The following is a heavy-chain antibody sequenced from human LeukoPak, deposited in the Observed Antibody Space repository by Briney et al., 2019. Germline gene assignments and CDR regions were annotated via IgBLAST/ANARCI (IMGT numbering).Heavy chain of an antibody. V-gene: IGHV3-64D*09. CDR3: VRGYSFGPYGMDV. Sequence: GGSLRLSCSASGFPFSSYAMHWVRQAPGKGLEYVSAISDSGGSTYYADSVKGRFTISRVNSKNTLYLQMSSLRAEDTAMYFCVRGYSFGPYGMDVWGQGTTVTVSS. CDR2: ISDSGGST. CDR1: GFPFSSYA. D-gene: IGHD2-15*01. J-gene: IGHJ6*02.